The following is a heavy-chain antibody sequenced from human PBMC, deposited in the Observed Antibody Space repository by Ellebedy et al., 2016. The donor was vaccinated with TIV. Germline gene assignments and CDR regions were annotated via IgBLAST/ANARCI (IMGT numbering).Heavy chain of an antibody. D-gene: IGHD6-19*01. Sequence: GGSLRLSCAASGFTFSSYDMHWVRQAPGKGLAWVAGMWYDGTHEHYADSVKGRFTISRDNSKNTLFLQMNSLRAEDTAVYYCARDRDRSGWLDYWGQGTLVTVSS. J-gene: IGHJ4*02. V-gene: IGHV3-33*08. CDR3: ARDRDRSGWLDY. CDR1: GFTFSSYD. CDR2: MWYDGTHE.